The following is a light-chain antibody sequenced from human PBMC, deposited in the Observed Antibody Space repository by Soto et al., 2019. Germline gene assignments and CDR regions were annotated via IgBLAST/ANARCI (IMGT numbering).Light chain of an antibody. Sequence: SYELTQPPSVSVAPGETARITCGGNNIGSRSVHWYQQKPGQAPVLVIYYDVDRPSGIPERFSGSNSGNTATLTISRVEAGDEADYYCQVRDPTSDHVVFGGGTKLTVL. CDR1: NIGSRS. CDR2: YDV. CDR3: QVRDPTSDHVV. V-gene: IGLV3-21*04. J-gene: IGLJ2*01.